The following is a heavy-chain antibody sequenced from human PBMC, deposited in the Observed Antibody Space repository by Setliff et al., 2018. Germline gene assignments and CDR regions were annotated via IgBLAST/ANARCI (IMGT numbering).Heavy chain of an antibody. Sequence: LRLSCAASGFTFSRYGMNWVRQAPGRALEWVSSISSSSSYIFYAESLKGRFTISRDNAKNSLYLQIDSLRDDDTAVYYCARDGVMYGMDVWGQGTTVTVSS. CDR2: ISSSSSYI. CDR3: ARDGVMYGMDV. D-gene: IGHD2-8*01. J-gene: IGHJ6*02. CDR1: GFTFSRYG. V-gene: IGHV3-21*06.